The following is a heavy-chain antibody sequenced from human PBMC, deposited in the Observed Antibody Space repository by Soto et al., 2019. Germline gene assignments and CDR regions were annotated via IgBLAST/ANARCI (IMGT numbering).Heavy chain of an antibody. CDR2: IYSGGST. Sequence: GSLRLSCAASGFTVSSNYMSWVRQAPGKGLEWVSVIYSGGSTYYADSVKGRFTISRDNSKNTLYLQMNSLRAEDTAVYYCARGGYSSSWYYFDYWGQGTLVTVSS. D-gene: IGHD6-13*01. CDR1: GFTVSSNY. V-gene: IGHV3-66*01. CDR3: ARGGYSSSWYYFDY. J-gene: IGHJ4*02.